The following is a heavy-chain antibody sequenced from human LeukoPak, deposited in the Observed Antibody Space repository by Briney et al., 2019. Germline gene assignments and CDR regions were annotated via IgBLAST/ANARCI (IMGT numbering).Heavy chain of an antibody. Sequence: GGSLRLSCAASGFTFSSYGMHWARQAPGKGLEWVAFIRYDGSNKYYADSVKGRFTISRDNSKNTLYLQMNSLRAEDTAVYYCAKDVGYCSGGSCYYFDYWGQGTLVTVSS. CDR1: GFTFSSYG. CDR2: IRYDGSNK. CDR3: AKDVGYCSGGSCYYFDY. J-gene: IGHJ4*02. D-gene: IGHD2-15*01. V-gene: IGHV3-30*02.